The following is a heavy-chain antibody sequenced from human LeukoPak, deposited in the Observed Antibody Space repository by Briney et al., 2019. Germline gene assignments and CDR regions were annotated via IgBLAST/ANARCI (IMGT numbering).Heavy chain of an antibody. J-gene: IGHJ4*02. CDR1: GFTFSSYA. D-gene: IGHD1-26*01. V-gene: IGHV3-23*01. Sequence: PGGSLRLSCAASGFTFSSYAMSWVRQAPGKGLEWVSAISGSGGSTYYADSVKGRFTISRDNSKNTLYLQMNSLRAEDTAVYYCAKTTLRWELLQGYYFDYWGQGTLATVSS. CDR2: ISGSGGST. CDR3: AKTTLRWELLQGYYFDY.